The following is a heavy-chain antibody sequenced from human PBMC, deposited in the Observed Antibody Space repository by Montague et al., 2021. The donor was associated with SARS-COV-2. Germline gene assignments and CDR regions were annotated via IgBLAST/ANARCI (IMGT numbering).Heavy chain of an antibody. Sequence: SLRLSCAASGFTFSSYWMSWVRQAPGKGLEWVANIKQDGSEKYYVDSVKGRFTISGDNAKNSLYLQMNSLRAEDTAVYYCARAPTVVVISHWGQGTLVTVSS. CDR3: ARAPTVVVISH. CDR1: GFTFSSYW. J-gene: IGHJ4*02. V-gene: IGHV3-7*04. CDR2: IKQDGSEK. D-gene: IGHD3-22*01.